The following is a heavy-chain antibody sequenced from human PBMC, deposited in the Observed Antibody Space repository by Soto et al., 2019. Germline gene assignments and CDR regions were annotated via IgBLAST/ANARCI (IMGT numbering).Heavy chain of an antibody. CDR2: IYRTGST. V-gene: IGHV4-4*02. D-gene: IGHD1-7*01. CDR3: SSRDPGTSVDY. Sequence: PSETLPLACALSGGSFTSNNWWTCVRQPPGQGLEWIGEIYRTGSTNYNPSLKSRVTISLDKSEKQFSLKVTSLTAADTADYYCSSRDPGTSVDYWGQGTLVTVSS. CDR1: GGSFTSNNW. J-gene: IGHJ4*02.